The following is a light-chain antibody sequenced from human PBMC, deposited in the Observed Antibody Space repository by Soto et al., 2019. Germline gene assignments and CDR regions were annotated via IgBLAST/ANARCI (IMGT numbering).Light chain of an antibody. Sequence: EIVLTQSPGTLSLSPGERATLSCRASQSVSSTYLAWYQQKPGQAPRLLIYGASSRAAGIPDRFSGSGAGTDFTLTISRLEPEDFAVYYCQQSGSSSYAFGQGTKRQIK. J-gene: IGKJ2*01. CDR1: QSVSSTY. CDR3: QQSGSSSYA. V-gene: IGKV3-20*01. CDR2: GAS.